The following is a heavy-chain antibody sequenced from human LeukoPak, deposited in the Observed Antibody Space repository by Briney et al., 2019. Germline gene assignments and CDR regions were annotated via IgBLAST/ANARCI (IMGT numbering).Heavy chain of an antibody. D-gene: IGHD6-19*01. CDR2: IIPIFGTP. CDR3: ASSAPGYSSGWYTAPTFDY. CDR1: GGTFSSHA. V-gene: IGHV1-69*13. J-gene: IGHJ4*02. Sequence: SVKVSCKASGGTFSSHAISWVRQAPGQGLEWMGGIIPIFGTPNYAQKFQGRLTITADESTSTAYMEPSSLRSEDTAVYYCASSAPGYSSGWYTAPTFDYWGQGTLVTVSS.